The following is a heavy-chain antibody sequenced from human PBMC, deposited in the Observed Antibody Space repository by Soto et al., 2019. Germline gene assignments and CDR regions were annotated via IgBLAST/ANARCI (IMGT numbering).Heavy chain of an antibody. Sequence: EVQLVESGGGLVKPGGSLRLSCAASGFIFSNAWMNWVRQAPGKGLEWVGRIKSKTDGGTTDHAAPVKGRFTISRDDSTNTLYVQMNSLKTEDTAVYYCTTDAGNYYGSGSYLFDYWGQGTLVTVSS. D-gene: IGHD3-10*01. J-gene: IGHJ4*02. CDR2: IKSKTDGGTT. CDR1: GFIFSNAW. CDR3: TTDAGNYYGSGSYLFDY. V-gene: IGHV3-15*07.